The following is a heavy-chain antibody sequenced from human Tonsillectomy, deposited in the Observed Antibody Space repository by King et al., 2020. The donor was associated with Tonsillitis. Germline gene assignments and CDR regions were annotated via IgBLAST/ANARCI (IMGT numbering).Heavy chain of an antibody. D-gene: IGHD3/OR15-3a*01. CDR3: ARTAAESGVGIWTGYYRGYDWFDP. CDR2: IFSDDEK. CDR1: GFSLSNTRMG. Sequence: VTLKESGPVLVKPTETLTLTCTVSGFSLSNTRMGVSWIRQPPGKALEWLAHIFSDDEKSYSTSLKSRLTISKDTSESQVVLTLTNMDPVDTATYYCARTAAESGVGIWTGYYRGYDWFDPWGQGTLVTVSS. J-gene: IGHJ5*02. V-gene: IGHV2-26*01.